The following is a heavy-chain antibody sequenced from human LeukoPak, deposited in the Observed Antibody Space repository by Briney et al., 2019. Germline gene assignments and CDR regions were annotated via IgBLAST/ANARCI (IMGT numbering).Heavy chain of an antibody. CDR3: ARSLGIVVVPAAIRHTQNYYYGMDV. CDR2: IYWDDDK. V-gene: IGHV2-5*02. D-gene: IGHD2-2*01. Sequence: SGPTLVNPPQTLTLTCTFSGFSLSTSGVGVGWIRQPPGKALEWLALIYWDDDKRYSPSLKSRLTITKDTSKNQVVLTMTNMDPVDTATYYCARSLGIVVVPAAIRHTQNYYYGMDVWGQGTTVTVPS. CDR1: GFSLSTSGVG. J-gene: IGHJ6*02.